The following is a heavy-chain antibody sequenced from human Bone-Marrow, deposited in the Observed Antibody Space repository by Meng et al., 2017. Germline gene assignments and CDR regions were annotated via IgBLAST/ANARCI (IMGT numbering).Heavy chain of an antibody. D-gene: IGHD6-25*01. J-gene: IGHJ4*02. Sequence: QVQLGRAGAEVKKPGALVKVSCKPSGDNFPDYYIHWVRRAPGQGLEWMGRINPKSGDTHYAQKFQARVTMTGDTSISTAYMELSGLRSDDTAMYYCARDEDISAAGKLFGDYWGQGTLVTVSS. CDR2: INPKSGDT. CDR3: ARDEDISAAGKLFGDY. V-gene: IGHV1-2*06. CDR1: GDNFPDYY.